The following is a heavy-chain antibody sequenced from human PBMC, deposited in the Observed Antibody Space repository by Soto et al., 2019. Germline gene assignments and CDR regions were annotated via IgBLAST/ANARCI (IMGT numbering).Heavy chain of an antibody. Sequence: GGSLRLSCAASGFTLSNYAMGWVRQAPGKGLQWVSAISGGGGSTYYADSVKGRFTISRDNSKNTMYLQMNSLRAEDTAIYYCAKMPAYRYFNNWYCDYWGQGTLVTVSS. V-gene: IGHV3-23*01. CDR2: ISGGGGST. J-gene: IGHJ4*02. CDR1: GFTLSNYA. D-gene: IGHD6-13*01. CDR3: AKMPAYRYFNNWYCDY.